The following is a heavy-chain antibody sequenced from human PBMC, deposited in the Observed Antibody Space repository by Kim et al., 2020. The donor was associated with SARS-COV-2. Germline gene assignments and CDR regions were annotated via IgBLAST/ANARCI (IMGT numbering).Heavy chain of an antibody. Sequence: GGSLRLSCAASGFTFSVYGMHWVRQAPGKGLEWVAVIRSDGSNTYYADSVKGRFTISRDNSKNMLFLQMNSLRAEDTAVYYCANFESWGQGTLVTVSS. CDR3: ANFES. J-gene: IGHJ4*02. CDR2: IRSDGSNT. V-gene: IGHV3-33*06. CDR1: GFTFSVYG.